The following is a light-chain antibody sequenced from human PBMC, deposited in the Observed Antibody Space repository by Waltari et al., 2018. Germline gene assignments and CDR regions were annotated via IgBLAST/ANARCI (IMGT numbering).Light chain of an antibody. CDR2: AAS. CDR1: QSISKY. CDR3: QNHERLPAT. V-gene: IGKV3-20*01. J-gene: IGKJ1*01. Sequence: VLTQSPGTLSLSPGETATLSCRASQSISKYLVWYQQRPGHAPRLLIDAASTRATGVPDRFSGSGYGTDFTLTISRLEPEDFAVYYCQNHERLPATFGQGTKVEIK.